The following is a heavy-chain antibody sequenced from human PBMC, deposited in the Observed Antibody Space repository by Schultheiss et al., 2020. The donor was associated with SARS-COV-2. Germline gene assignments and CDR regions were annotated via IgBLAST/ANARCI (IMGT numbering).Heavy chain of an antibody. CDR3: ARGRITMIVVVTPDY. D-gene: IGHD3-22*01. CDR1: GFTFSSYE. J-gene: IGHJ4*02. Sequence: GGSLRLSCAASGFTFSSYEMNWVRQAPGKGLEWVSYISSSGSTIYYADSVKGRFTISRDNAKNSLYLQMNSLRAEDTAVYYCARGRITMIVVVTPDYWGQGTLVTVSS. V-gene: IGHV3-48*03. CDR2: ISSSGSTI.